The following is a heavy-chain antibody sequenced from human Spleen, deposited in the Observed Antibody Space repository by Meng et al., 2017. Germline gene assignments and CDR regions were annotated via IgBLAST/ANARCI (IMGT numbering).Heavy chain of an antibody. CDR2: INPNSGGT. CDR1: GYTFTSYA. Sequence: ASVKVSCKASGYTFTSYAMNWVRQAPGQGLEWMGWINPNSGGTNYAQKFQGRVTMTRDTSISTAYMELSRLRSDDTAVYYCARRYDTSAADAFDIWGQGTMVTVSS. V-gene: IGHV1-2*02. J-gene: IGHJ3*02. D-gene: IGHD3-22*01. CDR3: ARRYDTSAADAFDI.